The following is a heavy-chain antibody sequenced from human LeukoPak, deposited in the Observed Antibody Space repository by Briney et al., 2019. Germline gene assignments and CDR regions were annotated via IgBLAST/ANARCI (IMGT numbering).Heavy chain of an antibody. CDR1: GFSFSSYW. V-gene: IGHV3-7*01. D-gene: IGHD3-3*01. J-gene: IGHJ4*02. CDR2: INPDGGNM. CDR3: MSGFLQWLY. Sequence: GGSLRLSCAASGFSFSSYWMSWVRQAPGGGLEWVANINPDGGNMLCVDSVKGRFTISRAYAKHSLYLQMNNLRAEDTAVYFCMSGFLQWLYWGQGTLVTVSS.